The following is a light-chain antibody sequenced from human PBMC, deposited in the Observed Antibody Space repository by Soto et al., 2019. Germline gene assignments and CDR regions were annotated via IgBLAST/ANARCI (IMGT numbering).Light chain of an antibody. V-gene: IGKV3-11*01. Sequence: ELVLTQSPLILSLSPGERATFSCRASQSFRGLLAWYQQKTGQAPRILIYDAYNRATGIPPRFSGSGSRTDCTLTISSLEPVDASVYYCQQRHMWPITFGQGTRLEI. J-gene: IGKJ5*01. CDR1: QSFRGL. CDR3: QQRHMWPIT. CDR2: DAY.